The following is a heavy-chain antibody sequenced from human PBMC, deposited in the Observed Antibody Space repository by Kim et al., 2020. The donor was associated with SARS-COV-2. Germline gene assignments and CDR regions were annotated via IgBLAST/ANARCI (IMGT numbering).Heavy chain of an antibody. CDR3: ARGEIVGATTYFDY. J-gene: IGHJ4*02. V-gene: IGHV3-30-3*01. Sequence: GGSLRLSCAASGFTFSSYAMHWVRQAPGKGLEWVAVISYDGSNKYYADSVKGRFTISRDNSKNTLYLQMNSLRAEDTAVYYCARGEIVGATTYFDYWGQG. D-gene: IGHD1-26*01. CDR2: ISYDGSNK. CDR1: GFTFSSYA.